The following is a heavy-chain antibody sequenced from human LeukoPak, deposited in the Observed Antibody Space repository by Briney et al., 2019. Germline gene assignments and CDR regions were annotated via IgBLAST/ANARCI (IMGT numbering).Heavy chain of an antibody. D-gene: IGHD3-10*01. J-gene: IGHJ3*02. CDR1: GGSISIYL. Sequence: SETLSLTCTLSGGSISIYLWCWIRQPAGKGLEWMGRIDTSGNTNYNHSLNGRVNMSVDTSKTQFYLNLRYVTAADTAIYYCARGIVRGVSAPDIWGQGTMVTVSS. CDR3: ARGIVRGVSAPDI. CDR2: IDTSGNT. V-gene: IGHV4-4*07.